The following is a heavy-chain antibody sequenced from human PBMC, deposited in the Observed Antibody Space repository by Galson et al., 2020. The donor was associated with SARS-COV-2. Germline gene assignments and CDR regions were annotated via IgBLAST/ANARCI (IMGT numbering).Heavy chain of an antibody. Sequence: GGSLRLSCAASGFTFSSYGMHWVRQAPGKGLEWVAVISYDGSNKYYADSVKGRFTISRDNSKNTLYLQMNSLRAEDTAVYYCASEWIQLWLEDYWGQGTLVTVS. V-gene: IGHV3-30*03. CDR3: ASEWIQLWLEDY. CDR2: ISYDGSNK. CDR1: GFTFSSYG. D-gene: IGHD5-18*01. J-gene: IGHJ4*02.